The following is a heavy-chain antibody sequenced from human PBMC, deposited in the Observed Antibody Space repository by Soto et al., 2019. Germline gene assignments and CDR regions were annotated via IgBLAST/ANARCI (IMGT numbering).Heavy chain of an antibody. J-gene: IGHJ6*02. Sequence: HPRGSLRLSCAASGFTFSSYAMSWVRQAPGKGLEWVSAISGSGGSTYYADSVKGRFTISRDNSKNTLYLQMNSLRAEDTAVYYCAKASTRAAPVYYYYGMDVWGQGTTVTVSS. CDR3: AKASTRAAPVYYYYGMDV. CDR1: GFTFSSYA. D-gene: IGHD3-10*01. V-gene: IGHV3-23*01. CDR2: ISGSGGST.